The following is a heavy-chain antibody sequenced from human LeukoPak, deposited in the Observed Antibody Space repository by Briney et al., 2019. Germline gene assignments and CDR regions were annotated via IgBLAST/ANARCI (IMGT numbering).Heavy chain of an antibody. CDR3: ARDYYDSSGYRFDY. Sequence: ASVKVSCRASGGTFSSYAISWVRQAPGQGLEWMGGIIPIFGTANYAQKFQGRVTMTRDMSTSTVYMELSSLRSEDTAVYYCARDYYDSSGYRFDYWGQGTLVTVSS. D-gene: IGHD3-22*01. J-gene: IGHJ4*02. V-gene: IGHV1-69*05. CDR2: IIPIFGTA. CDR1: GGTFSSYA.